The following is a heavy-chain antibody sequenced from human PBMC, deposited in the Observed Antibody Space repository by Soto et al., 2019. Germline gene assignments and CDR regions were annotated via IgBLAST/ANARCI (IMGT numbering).Heavy chain of an antibody. CDR3: AKDTRYDILGGDAFDI. V-gene: IGHV3-23*01. D-gene: IGHD3-9*01. CDR1: GFTFSSYA. CDR2: ISGSGGST. J-gene: IGHJ3*02. Sequence: GGSLRLSCAASGFTFSSYAMSWVRQAPGKGLEWVSAISGSGGSTYYADSVKGRFTISRDNSKNTLYLQMNSLRAEDTAVYYCAKDTRYDILGGDAFDIWGQGTMVTVSS.